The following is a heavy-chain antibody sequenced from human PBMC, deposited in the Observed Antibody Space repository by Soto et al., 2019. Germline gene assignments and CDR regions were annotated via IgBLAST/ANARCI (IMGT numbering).Heavy chain of an antibody. CDR1: GGSFSGYY. D-gene: IGHD3-10*01. V-gene: IGHV4-34*01. CDR2: INHSGST. CDR3: ARLKTITMVRGVIMRNNWFDP. Sequence: SETLSLTCAVYGGSFSGYYWSWIRQPPGKGLEWIGEINHSGSTNYNPSLKSRVTISVDTSKNQFSLKLSSVTAADTAVYYCARLKTITMVRGVIMRNNWFDPWDQGTLVTVSS. J-gene: IGHJ5*02.